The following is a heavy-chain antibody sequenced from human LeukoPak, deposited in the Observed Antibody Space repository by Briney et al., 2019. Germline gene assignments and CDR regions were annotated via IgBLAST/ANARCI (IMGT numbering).Heavy chain of an antibody. J-gene: IGHJ3*02. D-gene: IGHD2/OR15-2a*01. CDR3: AENYFHSFDI. CDR1: GYSISSGYY. Sequence: PSETLSLTCTVSGYSISSGYYWGWIRQPPGKGLEWIGSIYHSGSTYYNPSLKSRVTISVDTSKNQFSLKLSSVTAADTAVYYCAENYFHSFDIWGQGTMVTVSS. CDR2: IYHSGST. V-gene: IGHV4-38-2*02.